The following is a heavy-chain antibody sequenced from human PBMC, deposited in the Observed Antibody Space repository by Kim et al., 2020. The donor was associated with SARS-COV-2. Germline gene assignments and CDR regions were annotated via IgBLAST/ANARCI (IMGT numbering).Heavy chain of an antibody. D-gene: IGHD2-8*01. V-gene: IGHV4-34*01. Sequence: YKPCIKSRVTTSADTSKSQIALKLRSVTTADTAVYYCAREVYATYHFDYWGQGTLVTVSS. J-gene: IGHJ4*02. CDR3: AREVYATYHFDY.